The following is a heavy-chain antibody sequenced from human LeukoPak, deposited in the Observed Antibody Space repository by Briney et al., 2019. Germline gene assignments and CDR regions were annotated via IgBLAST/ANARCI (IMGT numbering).Heavy chain of an antibody. J-gene: IGHJ4*02. CDR2: ISIDGSNT. V-gene: IGHV3-74*01. CDR3: ARDQSMVGPTTADY. CDR1: GFTFSSYW. Sequence: GGSLRLSCAASGFTFSSYWMHWVRQAPGKGLVWVSRISIDGSNTIYADSVKGRFTISRDNAKNTLYLQMNSLRDEDTAVYYCARDQSMVGPTTADYWGQGTLVTVSS. D-gene: IGHD1-26*01.